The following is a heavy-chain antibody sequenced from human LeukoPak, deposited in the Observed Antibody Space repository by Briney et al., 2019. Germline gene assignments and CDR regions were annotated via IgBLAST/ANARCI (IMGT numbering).Heavy chain of an antibody. V-gene: IGHV1-18*01. CDR3: ARVYLGIYYDGSPSPFDY. CDR1: GYTFTSYA. J-gene: IGHJ4*02. Sequence: ASVKVSCKASGYTFTSYAMNWVRQAPGQGLEWMGWISGYNGNTKSSQSLQDRVIMTTDTSTRTAYMELRSLRPDDTAVYYCARVYLGIYYDGSPSPFDYWGQGTLVTVSS. CDR2: ISGYNGNT. D-gene: IGHD3-22*01.